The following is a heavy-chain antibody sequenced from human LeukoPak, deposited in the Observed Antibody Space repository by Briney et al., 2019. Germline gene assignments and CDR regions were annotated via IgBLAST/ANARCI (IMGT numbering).Heavy chain of an antibody. J-gene: IGHJ4*02. D-gene: IGHD6-19*01. CDR1: GYSFTSYA. Sequence: ASVKVSCKASGYSFTSYALNWVRQPPGQGLERMGWVNTNTGNPTYAQGFTGRFVFSLDTSVSTAYLQISSLKAEDTAVYYCARDFSIAVAAFDYWGQGTLVTVSS. V-gene: IGHV7-4-1*02. CDR3: ARDFSIAVAAFDY. CDR2: VNTNTGNP.